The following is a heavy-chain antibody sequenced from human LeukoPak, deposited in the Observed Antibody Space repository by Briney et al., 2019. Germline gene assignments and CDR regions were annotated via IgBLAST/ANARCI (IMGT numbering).Heavy chain of an antibody. Sequence: ASVKVSCKASGYTFTGYYMHWVRQAPGQGLEWMGWINPNSGGTNYAQKFQGRVTMTRDTSISTAYMELSRPRSDDTAVYYCARVMLWFGESSNDAFDIWGQGTMVTVSS. CDR2: INPNSGGT. D-gene: IGHD3-10*01. J-gene: IGHJ3*02. CDR3: ARVMLWFGESSNDAFDI. CDR1: GYTFTGYY. V-gene: IGHV1-2*02.